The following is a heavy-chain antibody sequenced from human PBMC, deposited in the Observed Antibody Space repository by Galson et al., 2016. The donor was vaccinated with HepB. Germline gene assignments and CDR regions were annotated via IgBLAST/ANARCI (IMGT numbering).Heavy chain of an antibody. V-gene: IGHV3-23*01. CDR2: ITGSTAGP. CDR1: GFTFNTYA. Sequence: SLRLSCATSGFTFNTYAMNWVRQAPGKGLEWISSITGSTAGPYYADSVQGRFTISRDNPKNTLYLQMNRLRDDDTAVYYCAKGKNIAAAGPFDYWGQGTLVTVSS. J-gene: IGHJ4*02. D-gene: IGHD6-13*01. CDR3: AKGKNIAAAGPFDY.